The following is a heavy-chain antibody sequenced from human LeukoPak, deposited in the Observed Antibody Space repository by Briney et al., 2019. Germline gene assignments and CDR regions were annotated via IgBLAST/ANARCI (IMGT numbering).Heavy chain of an antibody. Sequence: GGSLRLSCAASGFTFSSYAMSWVRQAPGRGLEWVSAISGSGGSTYYADSVKGRFTISRDNSKNTLYLQMNSLRAEDTAVYYCAKAMVRGVSFDYWGQGTLVTVSS. D-gene: IGHD3-10*01. CDR1: GFTFSSYA. J-gene: IGHJ4*02. CDR2: ISGSGGST. V-gene: IGHV3-23*01. CDR3: AKAMVRGVSFDY.